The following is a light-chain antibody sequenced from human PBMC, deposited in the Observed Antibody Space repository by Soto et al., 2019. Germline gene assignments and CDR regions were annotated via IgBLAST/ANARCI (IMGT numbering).Light chain of an antibody. J-gene: IGKJ5*01. CDR3: QQLNIDSYPIT. CDR1: QGISSY. V-gene: IGKV1-9*01. Sequence: IQLTQSPSSLSASVGDRVTITCRASQGISSYLAWYQQKPGKAPKLLIKAASRLQTGVPSRFSRSGSGTDFTLTISGLQPDDFATYYCQQLNIDSYPITFGQATLLELK. CDR2: AAS.